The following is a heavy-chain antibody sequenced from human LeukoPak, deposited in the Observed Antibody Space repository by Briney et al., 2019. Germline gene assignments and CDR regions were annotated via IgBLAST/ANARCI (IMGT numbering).Heavy chain of an antibody. CDR1: GYTFTGFY. V-gene: IGHV1-2*02. D-gene: IGHD1-26*01. CDR2: INPNSGGT. Sequence: GASVKVSCKASGYTFTGFYMHWVRQAPGQGLEWMGWINPNSGGTNYAQKFQGRVTMTRDTSISTAYMELSRLRSDDTAVYYCARVRTPGALDAFDIWGQGTMVTVSS. J-gene: IGHJ3*02. CDR3: ARVRTPGALDAFDI.